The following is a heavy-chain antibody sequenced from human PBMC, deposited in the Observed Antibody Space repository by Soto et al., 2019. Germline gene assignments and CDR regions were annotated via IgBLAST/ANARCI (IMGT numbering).Heavy chain of an antibody. D-gene: IGHD3-10*01. CDR2: ISAYNGNT. Sequence: GASVTVSCKASVYTFTSYGISWVRKAPGQGLEWMGWISAYNGNTNYAQKLQGRVTMTTDTSTSTAYMELRSLRSDDTAVYYCARVRWFGELDYYYYYMDVWGKGTTVTVSS. V-gene: IGHV1-18*01. CDR3: ARVRWFGELDYYYYYMDV. CDR1: VYTFTSYG. J-gene: IGHJ6*03.